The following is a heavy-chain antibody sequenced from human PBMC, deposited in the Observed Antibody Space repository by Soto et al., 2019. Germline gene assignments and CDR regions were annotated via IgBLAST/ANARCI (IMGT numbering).Heavy chain of an antibody. CDR1: GYTFIDYY. CDR3: ASDRGYDCPASYCYALSGLDV. CDR2: INPSSGGT. V-gene: IGHV1-2*02. D-gene: IGHD2-15*01. J-gene: IGHJ6*02. Sequence: QVQLVQSGAEVKKPGASVKVSCTASGYTFIDYYMHWVRQAPGQCLEWMGWINPSSGGTHYAQKFQGRVAMTRDTSISIVYMELSRLKSDDTAMYYCASDRGYDCPASYCYALSGLDVWGQGTRVTVSS.